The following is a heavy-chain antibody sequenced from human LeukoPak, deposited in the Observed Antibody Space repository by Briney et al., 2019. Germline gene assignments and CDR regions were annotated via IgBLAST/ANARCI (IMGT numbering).Heavy chain of an antibody. CDR1: GFTFSEYY. J-gene: IGHJ4*02. CDR3: ARGYYDNSGYYFPFDF. Sequence: GGSLRLSCAASGFTFSEYYMSWIRQAPGKGLEWVTYIRSSSSYTNYADSVKGRFTISRDNAKNSLYLQMNSLRAEDTAVYYCARGYYDNSGYYFPFDFWGQGTLVTVSS. D-gene: IGHD3-22*01. CDR2: IRSSSSYT. V-gene: IGHV3-11*06.